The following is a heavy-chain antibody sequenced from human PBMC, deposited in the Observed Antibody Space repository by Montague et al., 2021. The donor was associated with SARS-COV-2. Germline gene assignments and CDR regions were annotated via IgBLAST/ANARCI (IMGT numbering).Heavy chain of an antibody. V-gene: IGHV4-39*07. J-gene: IGHJ6*02. CDR2: IHYSGST. CDR1: GGSISSSSYY. CDR3: VRVGRKQLVRLSGMDV. Sequence: SETLSLTCTVSGGSISSSSYYWGWIRQPPGKGLEWIGSIHYSGSTYYNPSLKSRVTISVDTSKNQFSLKLSSVTAADTAVYYCVRVGRKQLVRLSGMDVWGQGTTVTVSS. D-gene: IGHD6-13*01.